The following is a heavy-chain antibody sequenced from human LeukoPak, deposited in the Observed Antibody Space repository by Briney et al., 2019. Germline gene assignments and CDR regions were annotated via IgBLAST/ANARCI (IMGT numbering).Heavy chain of an antibody. Sequence: PSETLSLTCAVYGGSFSGYYWSWIRQPPGKGLEWIGEINHSGSTNYNPSLKSRVTISVDTSKNQFSLKLSSVTAADTAVYYCARGGRYYYGSGNWFDLWGQGTLVTVSS. D-gene: IGHD3-10*01. CDR1: GGSFSGYY. CDR3: ARGGRYYYGSGNWFDL. J-gene: IGHJ5*02. V-gene: IGHV4-34*01. CDR2: INHSGST.